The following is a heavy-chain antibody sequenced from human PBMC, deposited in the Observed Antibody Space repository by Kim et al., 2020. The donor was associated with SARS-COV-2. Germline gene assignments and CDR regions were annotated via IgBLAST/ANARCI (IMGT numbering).Heavy chain of an antibody. CDR1: GGSISSSSYY. J-gene: IGHJ6*02. Sequence: SETLSLTCTVSGGSISSSSYYWGWIRQPPGKGLEWIGSIYYSGSTYYNPSLKSRVTISVDTSKNQFSLKLSSVTAADTAVYYCARHGTVGARSRPHLGMDVWGQGTTVTVSS. D-gene: IGHD1-26*01. V-gene: IGHV4-39*01. CDR2: IYYSGST. CDR3: ARHGTVGARSRPHLGMDV.